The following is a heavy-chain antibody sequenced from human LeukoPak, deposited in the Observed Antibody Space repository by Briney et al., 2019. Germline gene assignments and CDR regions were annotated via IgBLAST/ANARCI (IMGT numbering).Heavy chain of an antibody. CDR1: GFTFSSYS. CDR2: ISSSSSYI. CDR3: ARDVKVFGVTSDWFDS. V-gene: IGHV3-21*04. D-gene: IGHD3-3*01. J-gene: IGHJ5*01. Sequence: PGGSLRLSCAASGFTFSSYSMNWVRQAPGKGLEWVSSISSSSSYIYYADSVKGRFTISRDNAKNSLYLQMNSLRAEDTAVYYCARDVKVFGVTSDWFDSWGQGTLVTVSS.